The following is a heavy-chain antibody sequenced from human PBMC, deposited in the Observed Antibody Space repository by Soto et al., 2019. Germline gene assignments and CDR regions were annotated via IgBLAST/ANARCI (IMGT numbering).Heavy chain of an antibody. V-gene: IGHV4-61*01. CDR2: VYYTGST. CDR1: GGSISSGSYY. Sequence: QVQLQESGPGLVKPSETLPLTCTVSGGSISSGSYYYIWIRQPPGKGLEWIGFVYYTGSTIYNPSLKSRVTISVDTSKNQFSLQLSSVTAADTAVYYCARGGTRDGMDVWGQGTTVTVSS. CDR3: ARGGTRDGMDV. D-gene: IGHD2-2*01. J-gene: IGHJ6*02.